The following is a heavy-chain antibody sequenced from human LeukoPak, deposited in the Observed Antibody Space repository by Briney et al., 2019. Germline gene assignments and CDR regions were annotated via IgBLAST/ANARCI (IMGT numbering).Heavy chain of an antibody. V-gene: IGHV3-23*01. Sequence: GGSLRLSCAASGFTFSVYAMNWVRQAPGEGLEWVSAISGSDGGAHYSDSVKGRFTISRDNSKNTLFLQMSSLRAEDTAIYYCAKNVALGYCSSTSCPIDPWGQGTLVTVSS. D-gene: IGHD2-2*01. CDR3: AKNVALGYCSSTSCPIDP. CDR1: GFTFSVYA. CDR2: ISGSDGGA. J-gene: IGHJ5*02.